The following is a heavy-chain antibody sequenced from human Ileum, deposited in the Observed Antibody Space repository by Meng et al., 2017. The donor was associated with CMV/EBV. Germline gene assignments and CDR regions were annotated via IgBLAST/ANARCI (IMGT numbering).Heavy chain of an antibody. Sequence: GSLSLTCAVYGGSFSGYYWSWIRQPPGKGLEWIGEINHSGSTNYNPSLKSRVTISVDTSKNQFSLKLSSVTAADTAVYYCARGLNIAARSSNYWGQGTLVTVSS. D-gene: IGHD6-6*01. CDR1: GGSFSGYY. V-gene: IGHV4-34*01. CDR3: ARGLNIAARSSNY. CDR2: INHSGST. J-gene: IGHJ4*02.